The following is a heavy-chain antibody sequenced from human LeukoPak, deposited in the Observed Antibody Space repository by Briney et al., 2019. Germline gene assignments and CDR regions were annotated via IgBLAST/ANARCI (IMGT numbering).Heavy chain of an antibody. J-gene: IGHJ4*02. CDR2: ISYDGSNK. V-gene: IGHV3-30*18. Sequence: PGGSLRLSCAASGFTFSSYGMHWVRQAPGKGREWVAVISYDGSNKYYADSVKGRFTISRDNSKNTLYLQMNSLRAEDTAVYYCAKLPTVTTSFILDYWGQGTLVTVSS. CDR1: GFTFSSYG. CDR3: AKLPTVTTSFILDY. D-gene: IGHD4-17*01.